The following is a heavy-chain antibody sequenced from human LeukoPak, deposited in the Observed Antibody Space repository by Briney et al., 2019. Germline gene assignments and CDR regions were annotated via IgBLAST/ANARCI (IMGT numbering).Heavy chain of an antibody. V-gene: IGHV3-9*01. J-gene: IGHJ4*02. D-gene: IGHD1-26*01. Sequence: GGSLRLSCAASGFTFGDFAMHWVRQAPGKGLEWVSGISWNSGNIGYADSVKGRFTISRDNAKDSLYLQMNSLRAEDTALYYCARAFNSGSSDYWGQGTLVTVSS. CDR2: ISWNSGNI. CDR1: GFTFGDFA. CDR3: ARAFNSGSSDY.